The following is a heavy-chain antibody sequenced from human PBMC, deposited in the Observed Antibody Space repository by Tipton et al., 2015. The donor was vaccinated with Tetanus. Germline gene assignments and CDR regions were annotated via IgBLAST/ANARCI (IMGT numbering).Heavy chain of an antibody. V-gene: IGHV3-74*01. D-gene: IGHD2-2*01. CDR1: GFTFRTYW. Sequence: LSLTCAAPGFTFRTYWMHWVRQAPGKGLMWVSRINGHGTNTAYADSVKGRFTISRDNAKNTLYLQMNSLRAEDTAVYYCARDSPDILLVPAVWGQGTLVPVSS. J-gene: IGHJ4*02. CDR2: INGHGTNT. CDR3: ARDSPDILLVPAV.